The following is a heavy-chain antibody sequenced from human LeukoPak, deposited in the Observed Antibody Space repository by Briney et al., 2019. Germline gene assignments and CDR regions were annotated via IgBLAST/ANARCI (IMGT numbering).Heavy chain of an antibody. J-gene: IGHJ4*02. D-gene: IGHD4-17*01. V-gene: IGHV4-59*01. CDR3: ARIDYGDYRIDY. CDR1: GGSISSYY. CDR2: IYYSGST. Sequence: SETLSLTCTVSGGSISSYYWSWIRQPPGKGLEWIGYIYYSGSTNYNPSLKSRVTISVDTSKNQFSLKLSSVTAADTAVYCCARIDYGDYRIDYWGQGTLVTVSS.